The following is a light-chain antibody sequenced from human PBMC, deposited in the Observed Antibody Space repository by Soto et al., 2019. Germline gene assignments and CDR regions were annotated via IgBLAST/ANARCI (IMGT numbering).Light chain of an antibody. CDR1: SIDIAPYNY. V-gene: IGLV2-14*01. J-gene: IGLJ1*01. CDR3: SSYTSSTNYV. Sequence: QSVLTQPVYVSGSPGQSLTISRTGTSIDIAPYNYVSWYQQHPGKAPKLINYEVSYRPSGIFNGFSGSESGNPACLTISGRQAEEEADYYCSSYTSSTNYVFGTGTKVTVL. CDR2: EVS.